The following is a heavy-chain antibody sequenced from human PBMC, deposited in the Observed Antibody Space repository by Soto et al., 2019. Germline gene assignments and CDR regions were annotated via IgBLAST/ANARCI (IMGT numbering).Heavy chain of an antibody. V-gene: IGHV1-24*01. J-gene: IGHJ5*02. Sequence: ASVKVSCKVSGYTPTELSMHWVRQAPGKGLEWKGGFDPEDGETIYAQKFQGRVTMTEDTSTDTAYMELSSLRSEDTAVYYCATVSSPYYDSSGYPVWFDPWGQGTLVTVSS. CDR2: FDPEDGET. CDR3: ATVSSPYYDSSGYPVWFDP. CDR1: GYTPTELS. D-gene: IGHD3-22*01.